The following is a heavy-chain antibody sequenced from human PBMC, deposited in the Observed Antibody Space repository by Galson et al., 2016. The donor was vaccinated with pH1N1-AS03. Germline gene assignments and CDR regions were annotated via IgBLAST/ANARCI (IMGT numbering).Heavy chain of an antibody. J-gene: IGHJ3*01. CDR3: ARRTPFDV. CDR1: GFSLDLYA. CDR2: FSLDSDWI. Sequence: SLRLSCAVSGFSLDLYAMHWVRQIPGKGLEWVSGFSLDSDWIGYADSVKGRFTISRDNDKKSLFLPMDSLRVEDSGLYYCARRTPFDVWGQGTMVTVSS. V-gene: IGHV3-9*01. D-gene: IGHD2-15*01.